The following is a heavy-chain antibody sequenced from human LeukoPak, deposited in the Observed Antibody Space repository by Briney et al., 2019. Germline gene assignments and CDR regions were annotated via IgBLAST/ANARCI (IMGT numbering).Heavy chain of an antibody. CDR2: INPLNFDT. Sequence: GESLKISCKGSGYDFTTYWIAWVRQMPGKGLEWMGNINPLNFDTTYSPSFQGQVTISVDKSISTAYLQLSSLKASDTAIYYCARNYNYAWFGYWGQGSPVT. CDR1: GYDFTTYW. J-gene: IGHJ4*02. D-gene: IGHD3-16*01. CDR3: ARNYNYAWFGY. V-gene: IGHV5-51*01.